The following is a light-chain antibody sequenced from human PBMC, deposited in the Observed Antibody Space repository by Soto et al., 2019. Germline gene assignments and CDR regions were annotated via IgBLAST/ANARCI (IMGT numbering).Light chain of an antibody. CDR2: AAS. V-gene: IGKV1-27*01. Sequence: DIQMTQSPSSLSASVGDRITITCRASQGIYNFLAWYQQSPGKVPTLLIYAASTLRSGVPSRFSGSGSGTDFNLTISSLQPEDVATYYGQKYNTAPLTFGGGTKVEIK. J-gene: IGKJ4*01. CDR3: QKYNTAPLT. CDR1: QGIYNF.